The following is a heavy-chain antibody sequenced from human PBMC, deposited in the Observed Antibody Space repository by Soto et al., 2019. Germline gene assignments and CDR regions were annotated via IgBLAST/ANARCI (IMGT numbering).Heavy chain of an antibody. V-gene: IGHV3-30*18. D-gene: IGHD1-26*01. J-gene: IGHJ4*02. CDR3: AKEGIRGSRRPVGY. Sequence: QVQLVESGGGVVQPGRSLRLSCAASGFTFSSYGMHWVRQAPGKGLEWVAVISYVGSNKYYADSVKGRFTISRDNSKNTLYLQMNSLRAEDTAVYYCAKEGIRGSRRPVGYWGQGTLVTVSS. CDR2: ISYVGSNK. CDR1: GFTFSSYG.